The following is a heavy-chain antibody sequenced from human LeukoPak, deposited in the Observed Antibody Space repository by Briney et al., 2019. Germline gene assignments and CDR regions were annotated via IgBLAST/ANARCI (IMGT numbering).Heavy chain of an antibody. CDR3: ARDHYDSSGYLHYFYYMDV. CDR2: IYYSGST. CDR1: GFTFSSYS. Sequence: GSLRLSCAASGFTFSSYSMNWIRQPPGKGLEWIGYIYYSGSTSYNPSLKSRVTISVDTSKNRFSLKLSSVTAADTAVYYCARDHYDSSGYLHYFYYMDVWGKGTTVTVSS. V-gene: IGHV4-59*01. J-gene: IGHJ6*03. D-gene: IGHD3-22*01.